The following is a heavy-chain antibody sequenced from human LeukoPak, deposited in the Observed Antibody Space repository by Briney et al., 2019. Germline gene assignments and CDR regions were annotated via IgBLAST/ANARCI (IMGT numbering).Heavy chain of an antibody. D-gene: IGHD3-10*01. V-gene: IGHV3-30*18. CDR3: AKEPGYGSGSYYRPLDY. J-gene: IGHJ4*02. Sequence: GRSLRLSCAASGFTFSSYGMHWVRQAPGKGLEWVAVISYDRSNKYYADSVKGRFTISRDNSKNTVYLQMNSLRAEDTAVYYCAKEPGYGSGSYYRPLDYWGQGTLVTVSS. CDR1: GFTFSSYG. CDR2: ISYDRSNK.